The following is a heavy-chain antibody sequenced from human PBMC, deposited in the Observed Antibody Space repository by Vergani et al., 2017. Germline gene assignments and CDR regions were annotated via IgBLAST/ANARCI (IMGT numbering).Heavy chain of an antibody. CDR3: ARAPYSSDYVWGSYRS. J-gene: IGHJ4*02. Sequence: QVQVVQSGAEVKKPGASVKVSCKASGYTFTGYYMHWVRQAPGQGLEWMGWINPNSGGTNYAQKFQGRVTMTRDTSISTAYMELSRLRSDDTAVYYCARAPYSSDYVWGSYRSWGQGTLVTVSS. CDR2: INPNSGGT. V-gene: IGHV1-2*02. D-gene: IGHD3-16*02. CDR1: GYTFTGYY.